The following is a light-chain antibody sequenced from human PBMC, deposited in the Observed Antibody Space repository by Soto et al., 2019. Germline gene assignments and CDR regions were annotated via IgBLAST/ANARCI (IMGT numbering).Light chain of an antibody. CDR1: QSIGSSF. CDR3: QQYGYSRGNT. J-gene: IGKJ2*01. CDR2: GAS. Sequence: EIVLTQSPGTLSLSPGESATLPCRASQSIGSSFLSWYQQKPGQAPRLLIFGASTRATGIPDRFSGSGSGTDFTLTISRLEPEDFAVYYCQQYGYSRGNTFGQGTKLEIK. V-gene: IGKV3-20*01.